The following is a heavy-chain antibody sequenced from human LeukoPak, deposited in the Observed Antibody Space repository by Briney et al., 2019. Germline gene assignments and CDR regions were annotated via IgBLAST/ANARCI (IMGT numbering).Heavy chain of an antibody. CDR1: GYTFSDYG. CDR2: ISGHNGHT. D-gene: IGHD1-7*01. Sequence: ASVKVSCKASGYTFSDYGINWVRQAPGQGLEWMGWISGHNGHTNYAQRFQARVTMTTDTSTSTAYMELRSLRSDDTAVYFCARFPQPGTTSFFDHYMDVWGKGTTVTVSS. J-gene: IGHJ6*03. CDR3: ARFPQPGTTSFFDHYMDV. V-gene: IGHV1-18*04.